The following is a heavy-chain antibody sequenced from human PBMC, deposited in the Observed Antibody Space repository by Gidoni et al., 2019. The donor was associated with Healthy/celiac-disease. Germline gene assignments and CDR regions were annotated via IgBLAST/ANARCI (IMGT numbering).Heavy chain of an antibody. CDR1: GFTFSTSA. CDR2: ISYDGSNK. CDR3: AREYCSSTSCRDAFDI. D-gene: IGHD2-2*01. Sequence: QVQLVESGGGVVPPGRSLRLSCACSGFTFSTSAMHLVRQAPGKGLEWVAVISYDGSNKYYADSVKGRLTISRDNYKNTLYLQMNSLRAEDTAVYYCAREYCSSTSCRDAFDIWGQGTMVTVSS. J-gene: IGHJ3*02. V-gene: IGHV3-30-3*01.